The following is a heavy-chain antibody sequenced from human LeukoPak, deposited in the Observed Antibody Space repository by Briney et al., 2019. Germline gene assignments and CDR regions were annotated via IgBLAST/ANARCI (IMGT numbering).Heavy chain of an antibody. CDR1: GFTFSDYA. Sequence: PGGSLRLSCAASGFTFSDYAMHWVRQAPGKGLEWVAVISKDGSDKYYPGSVRGRFTISRDNSKNTIYLQMDSLRAEDTAIYYCARDYWWNYDYWGQGTPVTVSS. J-gene: IGHJ4*02. CDR3: ARDYWWNYDY. V-gene: IGHV3-30-3*01. CDR2: ISKDGSDK. D-gene: IGHD1-7*01.